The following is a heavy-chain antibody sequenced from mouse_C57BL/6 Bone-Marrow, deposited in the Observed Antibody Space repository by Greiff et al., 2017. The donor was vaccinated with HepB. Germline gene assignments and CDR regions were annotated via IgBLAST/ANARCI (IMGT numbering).Heavy chain of an antibody. D-gene: IGHD1-1*01. J-gene: IGHJ4*01. CDR3: ARRVYYGSSYDAMDY. V-gene: IGHV1-26*01. Sequence: VQLQQSGPELVKPGASVKISCKASGYTFTDYYVNWVKQSHGKSLEWIGDINPNNGGTSYNQKFKGKATLTVDKSSSTAYMELRSLTSEDSAVYYCARRVYYGSSYDAMDYWGQGTSVTVSS. CDR1: GYTFTDYY. CDR2: INPNNGGT.